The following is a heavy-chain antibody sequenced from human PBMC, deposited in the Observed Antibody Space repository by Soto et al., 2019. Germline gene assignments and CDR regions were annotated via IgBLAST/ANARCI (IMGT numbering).Heavy chain of an antibody. J-gene: IGHJ6*02. Sequence: SETLSLTCSVSSDSMNSGGYYWSWIRQHPGKGLEWIGYIYSNGDTYYNPSLKSRVTISVDTSKNQFSLNLTSVTAADTAVYYCARRGGSSSGYYYYAMDVWGHGTTFTVSS. CDR1: SDSMNSGGYY. CDR2: IYSNGDT. CDR3: ARRGGSSSGYYYYAMDV. V-gene: IGHV4-31*03. D-gene: IGHD6-6*01.